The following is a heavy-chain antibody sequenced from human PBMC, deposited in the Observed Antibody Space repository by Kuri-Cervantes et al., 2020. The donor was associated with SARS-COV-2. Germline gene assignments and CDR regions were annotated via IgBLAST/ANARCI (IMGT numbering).Heavy chain of an antibody. J-gene: IGHJ4*02. Sequence: GGSLRLSCAASGFTFDDYGMSWVRQAPGKGLEWVSSISSSSSYIYYADSVKGRFTISRDNAKNSLYLQMNSLRAEDTAVYYCASQGRGYSSSGNSCFFDYWGQGTLVTVSS. D-gene: IGHD6-13*01. CDR1: GFTFDDYG. V-gene: IGHV3-21*01. CDR3: ASQGRGYSSSGNSCFFDY. CDR2: ISSSSSYI.